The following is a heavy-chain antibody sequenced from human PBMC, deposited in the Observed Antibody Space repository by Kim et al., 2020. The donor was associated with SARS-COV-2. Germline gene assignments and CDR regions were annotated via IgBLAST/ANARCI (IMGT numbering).Heavy chain of an antibody. V-gene: IGHV3-23*01. D-gene: IGHD2-15*01. Sequence: GGSLRPSCAASGFTFTTYSMNWVRQAPGKGLEWVSVISGSGTKTSYADSVKGRFTISRDNSKNTLYLQMSSLRGEDTAVYYCAGQWSTGYWGLGTLVTVSS. CDR3: AGQWSTGY. CDR1: GFTFTTYS. J-gene: IGHJ4*02. CDR2: ISGSGTKT.